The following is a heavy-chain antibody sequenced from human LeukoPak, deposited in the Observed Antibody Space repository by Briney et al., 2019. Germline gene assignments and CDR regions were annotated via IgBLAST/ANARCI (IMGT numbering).Heavy chain of an antibody. Sequence: GGSLRLSCAASGFPFSAYDMSWVRQAPGKGLEWVSSISGSGDRTIYADSVKGRFTMSRDNSKNSLFLQMNSLRAEDTAVYYCARIGSAAFTDYWGQGTLVSVSS. CDR1: GFPFSAYD. CDR2: ISGSGDRT. J-gene: IGHJ4*02. V-gene: IGHV3-23*01. CDR3: ARIGSAAFTDY. D-gene: IGHD3-3*02.